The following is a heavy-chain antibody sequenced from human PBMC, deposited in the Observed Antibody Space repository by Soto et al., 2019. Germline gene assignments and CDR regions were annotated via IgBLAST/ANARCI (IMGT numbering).Heavy chain of an antibody. V-gene: IGHV1-69*13. CDR3: ARGPPYCSSTSRYFDY. Sequence: SVKVSCKASGGTFSSYAISWVRQAPGQGLEWMGGIIPIFGTANYAQKFQGRVTITADESTSTAYMELSSLRSEDTAVYYCARGPPYCSSTSRYFDYWGQGTLVTVSS. D-gene: IGHD2-2*01. CDR1: GGTFSSYA. J-gene: IGHJ4*02. CDR2: IIPIFGTA.